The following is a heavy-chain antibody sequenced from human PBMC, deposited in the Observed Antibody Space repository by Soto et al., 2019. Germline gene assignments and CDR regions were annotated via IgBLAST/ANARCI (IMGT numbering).Heavy chain of an antibody. Sequence: PGESLKSSCKGSGYSFTSYWITWVRQMPGKGLEWMGRIDPRDSYSSYSPSFQGHVTMSADKSISTAYLQWSSLMASDTAMYYCARTYYSGSGSYYIFDYWGRGTLVPFSS. CDR1: GYSFTSYW. V-gene: IGHV5-10-1*01. D-gene: IGHD3-10*01. CDR3: ARTYYSGSGSYYIFDY. J-gene: IGHJ4*02. CDR2: IDPRDSYS.